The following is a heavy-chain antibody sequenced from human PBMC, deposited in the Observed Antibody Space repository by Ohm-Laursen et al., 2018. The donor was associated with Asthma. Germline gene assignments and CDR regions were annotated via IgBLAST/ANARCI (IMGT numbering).Heavy chain of an antibody. CDR2: ISSSGSTI. Sequence: SLRLSCTASGFTFSSYTMSWIRQAPGKGLEWVSYISSSGSTIYYADSVKGRFTISRDNAKNSLYLQMNSLRAEDTAVYYYARASIRFLEWPWDYWGQGTLVTVSS. V-gene: IGHV3-11*01. D-gene: IGHD3-3*01. CDR1: GFTFSSYT. CDR3: ARASIRFLEWPWDY. J-gene: IGHJ4*02.